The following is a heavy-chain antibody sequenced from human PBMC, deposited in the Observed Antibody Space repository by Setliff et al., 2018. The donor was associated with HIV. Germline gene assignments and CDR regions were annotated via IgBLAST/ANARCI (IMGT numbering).Heavy chain of an antibody. CDR1: GGSFSDYS. J-gene: IGHJ6*03. CDR3: ARVSITYWYSIPRDYYYYMDV. V-gene: IGHV4-34*01. CDR2: INHSGST. D-gene: IGHD2-8*02. Sequence: SETLSLTCAVYGGSFSDYSWSWIRQPPGKGLEWIGEINHSGSTNHNPSLNSRVTMSVDKSRNQFSLKVSSVTAADTAVYYCARVSITYWYSIPRDYYYYMDVWGEGTTVTVSS.